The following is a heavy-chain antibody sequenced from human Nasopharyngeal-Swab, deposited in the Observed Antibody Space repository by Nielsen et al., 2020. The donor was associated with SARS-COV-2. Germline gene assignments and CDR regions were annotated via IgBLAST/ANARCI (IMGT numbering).Heavy chain of an antibody. CDR2: FDPEDGET. Sequence: ASVKVSCKVSGYTLTELSMHWVRQAPGRGLEWMGGFDPEDGETIYAQKFQGRVTMTEDTSTDTAYMELSSLRSEDTAVYYCATGSAVRGVISNYYYYYGMDVWGQGTTVTVPS. CDR1: GYTLTELS. CDR3: ATGSAVRGVISNYYYYYGMDV. D-gene: IGHD3-10*01. V-gene: IGHV1-24*01. J-gene: IGHJ6*02.